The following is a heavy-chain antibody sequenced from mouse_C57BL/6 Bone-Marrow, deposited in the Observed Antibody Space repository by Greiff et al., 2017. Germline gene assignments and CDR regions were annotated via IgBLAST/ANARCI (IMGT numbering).Heavy chain of an antibody. J-gene: IGHJ4*01. D-gene: IGHD3-2*02. CDR2: ISSGGSYT. V-gene: IGHV5-6*01. CDR3: ARQLRLRKAMDY. Sequence: EVQVVESGGDLVKPGGSLKLSCAASGFTFSSYGMSWVRQTPDKRLEWVATISSGGSYTYYPHSVKGRFTISSDNAKNTLYLQMSSLKSEDTAMYYCARQLRLRKAMDYWGQGTSVTVSS. CDR1: GFTFSSYG.